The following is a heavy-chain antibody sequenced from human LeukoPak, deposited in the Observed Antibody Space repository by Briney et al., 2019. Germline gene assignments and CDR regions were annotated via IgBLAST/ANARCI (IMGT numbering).Heavy chain of an antibody. J-gene: IGHJ6*03. CDR3: ARLNYDILTGYGGSYYYYYMDV. Sequence: GGSLRLSCAASGFTFSSYWMSWVRQAPGKGLEWVANIKQDGSEKYYVDSVKGRFTISRDNAKNSLYLQMNSLRAEDTAVYYCARLNYDILTGYGGSYYYYYMDVWGKGTTVTVSS. D-gene: IGHD3-9*01. CDR1: GFTFSSYW. V-gene: IGHV3-7*01. CDR2: IKQDGSEK.